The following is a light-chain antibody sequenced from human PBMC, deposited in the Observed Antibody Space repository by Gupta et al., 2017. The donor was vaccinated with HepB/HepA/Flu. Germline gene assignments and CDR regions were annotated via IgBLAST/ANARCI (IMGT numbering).Light chain of an antibody. V-gene: IGLV1-44*01. J-gene: IGLJ3*02. CDR3: ATWDDSLNAWV. Sequence: QSVLTQPPSASGPPGQRVTISCSGSSSNIGSNTVTWYQQLPGTAPKLLIYNNIHRPSGVPDRFSGSKSGTSASLAISGLQSEDEADYYCATWDDSLNAWVFGGGTKLTVL. CDR2: NNI. CDR1: SSNIGSNT.